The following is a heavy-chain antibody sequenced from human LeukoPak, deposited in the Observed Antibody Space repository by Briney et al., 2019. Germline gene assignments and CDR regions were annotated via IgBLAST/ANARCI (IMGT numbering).Heavy chain of an antibody. CDR3: ASLSKGGWYDY. D-gene: IGHD6-19*01. V-gene: IGHV3-64*01. J-gene: IGHJ4*02. Sequence: GGSLRLSCAASGFTFSSYAMHWVRQAPGKGLEYVSAISSNGGSTYYANSVKGRFTTSRDNSKNTLYLQMGSLRAEDMAVYYCASLSKGGWYDYWGQGTLVTVSS. CDR1: GFTFSSYA. CDR2: ISSNGGST.